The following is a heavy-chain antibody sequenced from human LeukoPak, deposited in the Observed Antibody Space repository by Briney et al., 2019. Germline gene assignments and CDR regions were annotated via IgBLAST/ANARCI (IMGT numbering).Heavy chain of an antibody. Sequence: ASVNVSCKASGYTFTSFGINWVRQAPGQGLEWMGWISAYNGNTNYAQKLQGRVTMTTDTSTSTAYMELRSLRSDDTALYYCAKDIYYGSGSIPGASFEYWGQGTLVTVSS. D-gene: IGHD3-10*01. CDR3: AKDIYYGSGSIPGASFEY. CDR2: ISAYNGNT. V-gene: IGHV1-18*01. J-gene: IGHJ4*02. CDR1: GYTFTSFG.